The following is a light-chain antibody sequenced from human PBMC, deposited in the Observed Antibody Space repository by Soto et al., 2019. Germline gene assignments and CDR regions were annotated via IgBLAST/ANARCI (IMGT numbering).Light chain of an antibody. V-gene: IGKV3-20*01. CDR3: QMYSSIPHT. CDR1: QSVTNRY. J-gene: IGKJ2*01. CDR2: GIS. Sequence: SVLTQSPGTLSLSPGERATLSCRASQSVTNRYFAWYQQRPGQAPRLLIYGISNRATGIPDRFSGSGSGTDFTLTISRLEPEDFVVYYCQMYSSIPHTFGQGTKLEVK.